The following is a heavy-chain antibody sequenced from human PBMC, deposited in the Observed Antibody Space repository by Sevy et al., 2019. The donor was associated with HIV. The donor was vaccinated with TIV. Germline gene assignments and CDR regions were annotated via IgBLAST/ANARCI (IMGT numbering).Heavy chain of an antibody. CDR2: IKQDGSEK. D-gene: IGHD2-21*01. Sequence: GGSLRLSCAASGFTFSSYWMSWVRQAPGKGLEWVVNIKQDGSEKYYVDSVKGRFTISRDNAKNSLYLQMNSLRAEDTAVYYCARDLPAYCGGDCYAFDYWGQGTLVTVSS. CDR1: GFTFSSYW. J-gene: IGHJ4*02. V-gene: IGHV3-7*03. CDR3: ARDLPAYCGGDCYAFDY.